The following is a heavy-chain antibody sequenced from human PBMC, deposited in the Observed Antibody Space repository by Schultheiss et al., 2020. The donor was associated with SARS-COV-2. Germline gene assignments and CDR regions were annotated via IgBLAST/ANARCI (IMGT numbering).Heavy chain of an antibody. J-gene: IGHJ3*02. CDR3: ARRRIAARDDAFDI. Sequence: SETLSLTCTVSGGSISSGYYWGWIRQPPGKGLEWIGHASYIGSANYNPSLKSRVTISVDTSKNQFSLKLSSVTAADTAVYYCARRRIAARDDAFDIWGQGTMVTVSS. V-gene: IGHV4-61*01. CDR1: GGSISSGYY. CDR2: ASYIGSA. D-gene: IGHD6-6*01.